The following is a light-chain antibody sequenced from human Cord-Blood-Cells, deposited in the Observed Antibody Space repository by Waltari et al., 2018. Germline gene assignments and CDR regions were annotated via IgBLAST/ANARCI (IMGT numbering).Light chain of an antibody. CDR1: SSDVGSYNL. CDR3: ISYTSSCTWV. CDR2: EVS. J-gene: IGLJ3*02. Sequence: QSALTQPPSVSGSPGQSITIPCTGTSSDVGSYNLVSWYQQPPGTAPKFMIYEVSNRRSGVAYRFAGFTSRNTAYLPSSGLQAEDDVDYYCISYTSSCTWVVGGGTKLTVL. V-gene: IGLV2-18*02.